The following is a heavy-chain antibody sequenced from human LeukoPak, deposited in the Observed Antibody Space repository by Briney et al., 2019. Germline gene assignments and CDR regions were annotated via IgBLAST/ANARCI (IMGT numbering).Heavy chain of an antibody. Sequence: GGSLRLSCAASGFTFSSYSMNWVRQAPGKGLEWVSYISSSSSTIYYADSVKGRFTISRDNAKNSLYLQMNSLRAEDTAVYYCAKLNTAYYDFWSGYYGPPYYFDYWGQGTLVTVSS. CDR1: GFTFSSYS. V-gene: IGHV3-48*01. D-gene: IGHD3-3*01. CDR2: ISSSSSTI. J-gene: IGHJ4*02. CDR3: AKLNTAYYDFWSGYYGPPYYFDY.